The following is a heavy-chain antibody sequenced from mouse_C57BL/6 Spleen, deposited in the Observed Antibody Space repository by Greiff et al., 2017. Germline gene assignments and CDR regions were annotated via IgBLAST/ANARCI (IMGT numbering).Heavy chain of an antibody. V-gene: IGHV14-3*01. CDR2: IDPADGNT. J-gene: IGHJ2*01. CDR3: ARSYGSILFDY. D-gene: IGHD1-1*01. CDR1: GFNFKNTY. Sequence: EVQLQQSVAELVRPGASVKLSCTASGFNFKNTYMHWVKQRPEQGLEWIGRIDPADGNTKYAPKFQGKATLTADTSSNTAYLQLSSLTSEDTAIYYWARSYGSILFDYWGQGTTLTVSS.